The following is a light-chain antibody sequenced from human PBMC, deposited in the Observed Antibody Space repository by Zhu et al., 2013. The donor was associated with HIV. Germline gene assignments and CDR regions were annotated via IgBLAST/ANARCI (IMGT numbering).Light chain of an antibody. CDR3: NSRDSRGNHP. V-gene: IGLV3-19*01. J-gene: IGLJ2*01. Sequence: SSGLTQDPTVSVALGQTVTITCQGDNLRTSFASWYQQKPGQAPRFVISEKGDRPSGIPARFSVSKSGDKSYLTISGAQAEDEGDYYCNSRDSRGNHPFGGGTKVTVL. CDR1: NLRTSF. CDR2: EKG.